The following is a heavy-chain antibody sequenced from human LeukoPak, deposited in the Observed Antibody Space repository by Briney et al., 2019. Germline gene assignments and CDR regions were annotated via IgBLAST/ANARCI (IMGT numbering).Heavy chain of an antibody. CDR2: ISGSGAGA. J-gene: IGHJ4*02. CDR3: AKDRYSGFGRFDY. V-gene: IGHV3-23*01. Sequence: GGSLRLPCAASGFTFTNYAMSWVRQAPGKGLEWVSTISGSGAGAYYADSVKGRFTISRDNSKNTLYLQMNSLRAEDTAIYYCAKDRYSGFGRFDYWGQGTLVTVSS. CDR1: GFTFTNYA. D-gene: IGHD6-19*01.